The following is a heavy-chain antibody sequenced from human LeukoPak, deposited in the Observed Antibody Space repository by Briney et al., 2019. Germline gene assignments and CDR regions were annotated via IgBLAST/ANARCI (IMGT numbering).Heavy chain of an antibody. CDR2: IYYSGNT. CDR1: GGSISSSSYY. J-gene: IGHJ6*02. D-gene: IGHD2-15*01. CDR3: ARHVDGYYYYGMDV. Sequence: SETLSLTCTVSGGSISSSSYYWGWIRQPPGKGLEWIGSIYYSGNTYYNPSLKSRVTISADTSKNQFSLKPSSVTAADTAVYYCARHVDGYYYYGMDVWGQGTTVTVSS. V-gene: IGHV4-39*01.